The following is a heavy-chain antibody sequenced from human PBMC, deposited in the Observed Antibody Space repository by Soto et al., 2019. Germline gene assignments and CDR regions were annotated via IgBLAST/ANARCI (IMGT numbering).Heavy chain of an antibody. CDR2: IYYSGSD. CDR3: ARRPLVRGIIPYYFDS. CDR1: GGSINNSSFY. V-gene: IGHV4-39*01. J-gene: IGHJ4*02. Sequence: QLQLQESGPGLVKPSETLSLTCTVSGGSINNSSFYWGWVRQPPGKRLEWIGSIYYSGSDYYNPSHKCRLTISEETYKNHVSLNLISVNAADTAVYFCARRPLVRGIIPYYFDSWGQGTLVTVSS. D-gene: IGHD3-10*01.